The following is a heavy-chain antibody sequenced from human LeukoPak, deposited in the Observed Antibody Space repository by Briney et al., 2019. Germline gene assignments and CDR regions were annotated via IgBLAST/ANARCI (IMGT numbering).Heavy chain of an antibody. Sequence: GGSLRLSXAASGFSFSNYWMHWVRQAPGKGLVWVTRMNSDGSATYYADSVQGRFTISRDNAKNTLYLQMNSLRAEDTAMYFCAKGPNYFDSWGQGTLVTVSS. V-gene: IGHV3-74*01. CDR1: GFSFSNYW. J-gene: IGHJ4*02. CDR3: AKGPNYFDS. CDR2: MNSDGSAT.